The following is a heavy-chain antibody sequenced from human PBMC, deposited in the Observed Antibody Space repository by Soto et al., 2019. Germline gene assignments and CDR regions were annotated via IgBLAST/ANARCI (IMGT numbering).Heavy chain of an antibody. V-gene: IGHV1-2*04. CDR2: INPNSGGT. J-gene: IGHJ6*03. Sequence: ASVKVSCKASGYTFTGYYMHWVRQAPGQGLEWMGWINPNSGGTNYAQKFQGWVTMTRDTSISKAYMELSRLRSDDTAVYYCARGGTIFGVVIIENYYYYYMDVWGKGTTVTVSS. D-gene: IGHD3-3*01. CDR3: ARGGTIFGVVIIENYYYYYMDV. CDR1: GYTFTGYY.